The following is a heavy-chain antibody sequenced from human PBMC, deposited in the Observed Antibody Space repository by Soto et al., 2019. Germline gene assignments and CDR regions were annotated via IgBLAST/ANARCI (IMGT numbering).Heavy chain of an antibody. CDR3: AKDRRGEYSGSYYFDY. CDR1: GFTFSSYG. D-gene: IGHD1-26*01. Sequence: GGSLRLSCAASGFTFSSYGMHWVRQAPGKGLEWVAVISYDGSNKYYADSVKGRFTISRDNSKNTLYLQMNSLRAEDTAVYYCAKDRRGEYSGSYYFDYWGQGTLVTVSS. J-gene: IGHJ4*02. V-gene: IGHV3-30*18. CDR2: ISYDGSNK.